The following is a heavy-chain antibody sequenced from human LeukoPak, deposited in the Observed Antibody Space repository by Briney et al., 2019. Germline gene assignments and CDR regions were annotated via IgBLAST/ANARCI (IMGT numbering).Heavy chain of an antibody. J-gene: IGHJ4*02. CDR1: GFIFSRYG. Sequence: GGSLRLSCAASGFIFSRYGMHWVRQAPGKGLVWVARINEYGGITDYADSVKDRFTITRDTAKNTLYMQMNSLRAEDSAVYYCARDGAGSGSHWGQGTLVTVSS. CDR2: INEYGGIT. CDR3: ARDGAGSGSH. V-gene: IGHV3-74*01. D-gene: IGHD3-10*01.